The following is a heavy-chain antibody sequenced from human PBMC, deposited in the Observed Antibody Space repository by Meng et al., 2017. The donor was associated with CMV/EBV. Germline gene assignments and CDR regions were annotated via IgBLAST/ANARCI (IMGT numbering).Heavy chain of an antibody. CDR2: INHSGST. CDR1: GGSFSGYH. V-gene: IGHV4-34*01. Sequence: VHLQQWGAGLFKPSETLSLTCAVYGGSFSGYHWGWIRQPPGKGLEWIGEINHSGSTNYNPSLKSRVTISVDTSKNQFSLKLSSVTAADTAVYYCARGGNWFDPWGQGTLVTVSS. CDR3: ARGGNWFDP. J-gene: IGHJ5*02.